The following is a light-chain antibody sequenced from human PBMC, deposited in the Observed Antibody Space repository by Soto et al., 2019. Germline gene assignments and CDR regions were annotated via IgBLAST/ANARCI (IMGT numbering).Light chain of an antibody. J-gene: IGKJ2*01. CDR3: QQYTNRPYP. Sequence: EIVMTQSPATLSVSPGERASLSCRASQSVGSNLAWYQQTAGQAPRLLIYGASTRATGIPARFSGSGSGTEFTLTISSLQSEDFAVYSCQQYTNRPYPFGQGTKLEIK. V-gene: IGKV3-15*01. CDR2: GAS. CDR1: QSVGSN.